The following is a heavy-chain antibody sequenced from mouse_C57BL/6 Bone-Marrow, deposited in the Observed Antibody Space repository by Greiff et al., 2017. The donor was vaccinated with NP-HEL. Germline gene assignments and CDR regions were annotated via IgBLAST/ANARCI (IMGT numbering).Heavy chain of an antibody. V-gene: IGHV1-61*01. CDR3: ARERLDFSEGYFDY. CDR2: IYPSDSET. CDR1: GYTFTSYW. J-gene: IGHJ2*01. Sequence: QVQLQQPGAELVRPGSSVKLSCKASGYTFTSYWMDWVKQRPGQGLEWIGNIYPSDSETHYNQKFKDKATLTVDKSSSTAYMQLSSLTSEDSAVYYCARERLDFSEGYFDYWGQGTTLTVSS. D-gene: IGHD2-4*01.